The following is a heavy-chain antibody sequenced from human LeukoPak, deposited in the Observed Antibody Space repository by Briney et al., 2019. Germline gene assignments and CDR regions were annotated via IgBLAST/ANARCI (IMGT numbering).Heavy chain of an antibody. J-gene: IGHJ4*02. CDR1: GYTFTGSY. CDR3: ASNCAYYSSSDY. Sequence: ASVKVSCKASGYTFTGSYMHWVRQAPGQGLEWMGWINPNSGDTNYAQKFQGRVTMTRDTSISTAYMDLSGLRSDDTAVYYCASNCAYYSSSDYWGQGTLVTVSS. D-gene: IGHD3-22*01. CDR2: INPNSGDT. V-gene: IGHV1-2*02.